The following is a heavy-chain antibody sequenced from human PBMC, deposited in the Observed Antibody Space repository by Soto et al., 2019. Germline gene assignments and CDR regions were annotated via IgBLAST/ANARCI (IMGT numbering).Heavy chain of an antibody. CDR1: GGSISSSSYY. CDR3: ARHVASEPRIVGAKFAFDI. V-gene: IGHV4-39*01. CDR2: IYYSGST. D-gene: IGHD1-26*01. J-gene: IGHJ3*02. Sequence: QLQLQESGPGLVKPSETLSLTCTVSGGSISSSSYYWGWIRQPPGKGLEWIGSIYYSGSTYYNPSLKSRVTISVDTSKNQFSLKLSSVTAADTAVYYCARHVASEPRIVGAKFAFDIWGQGTMVTVSS.